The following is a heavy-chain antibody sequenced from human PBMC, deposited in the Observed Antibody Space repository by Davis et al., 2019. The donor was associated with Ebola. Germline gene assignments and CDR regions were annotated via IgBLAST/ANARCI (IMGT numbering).Heavy chain of an antibody. V-gene: IGHV1-2*04. D-gene: IGHD6-13*01. CDR3: ARGTYSSSPGWVKRNWFDP. CDR2: INPNSGGT. CDR1: GYTFTGYY. J-gene: IGHJ5*02. Sequence: AASVKVSCKASGYTFTGYYMHWVRQAPGQGLEWMGWINPNSGGTNYAQKFQGWVTMTRDTSISTAYMELSRLGSDDTAVYYCARGTYSSSPGWVKRNWFDPWGQGTLVTVSS.